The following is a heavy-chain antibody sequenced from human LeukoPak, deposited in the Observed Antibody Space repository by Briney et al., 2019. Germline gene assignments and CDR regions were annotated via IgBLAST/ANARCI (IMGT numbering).Heavy chain of an antibody. D-gene: IGHD6-13*01. CDR3: ARYSSSWLKGDYYYMDV. Sequence: ASVKVSCKASGYTFTGYYMHWVRQAPGQGLEWMGWINPNSGGTNYAQKFQGRVTMTRDTSISTAYMELSRLRSDDTAVYYCARYSSSWLKGDYYYMDVWGKGTTVTVSS. CDR2: INPNSGGT. J-gene: IGHJ6*03. CDR1: GYTFTGYY. V-gene: IGHV1-2*02.